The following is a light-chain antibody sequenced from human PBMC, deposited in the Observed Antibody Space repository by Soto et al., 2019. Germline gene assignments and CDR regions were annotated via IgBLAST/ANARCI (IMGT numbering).Light chain of an antibody. CDR3: QQYNTWPLT. V-gene: IGKV3D-15*01. Sequence: EIVMTQSPATLSVSPGERATLSCRASQSVSSNLAWYQQKPGQAPRLLIYGASIRATGIPARFSGSGSGTELTLTISSLQSEDFAVYYCQQYNTWPLTFGGGTKVEIK. J-gene: IGKJ4*01. CDR1: QSVSSN. CDR2: GAS.